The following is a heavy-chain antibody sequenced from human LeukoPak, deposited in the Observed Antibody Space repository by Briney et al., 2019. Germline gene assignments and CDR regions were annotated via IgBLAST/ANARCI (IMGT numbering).Heavy chain of an antibody. CDR3: ARDSVDIVVVVAATPDY. Sequence: ATVKVSCKASGYTFTGYYMHWVRQAPGQGLEWMGWINPNSGGTNYAQKFQGRVTMTRDTSISTAYMELSRLRSDDTAEYYCARDSVDIVVVVAATPDYWGQGTLVTVSS. CDR1: GYTFTGYY. V-gene: IGHV1-2*02. J-gene: IGHJ4*02. CDR2: INPNSGGT. D-gene: IGHD2-15*01.